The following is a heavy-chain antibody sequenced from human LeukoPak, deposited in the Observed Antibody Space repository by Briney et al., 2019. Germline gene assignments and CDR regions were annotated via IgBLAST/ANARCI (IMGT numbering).Heavy chain of an antibody. V-gene: IGHV3-11*01. CDR2: ISSSGSTI. CDR3: ARDRTYYDFWSGYWDDY. J-gene: IGHJ4*02. D-gene: IGHD3-3*01. CDR1: GFTFSDYY. Sequence: GGSLRLSCAASGFTFSDYYMSWILQAPGKGLEWVSYISSSGSTIYYADSVEGRFTISRDNAKNSLYLQMNSLRAEDTAVYYCARDRTYYDFWSGYWDDYWGQGTLVTVSS.